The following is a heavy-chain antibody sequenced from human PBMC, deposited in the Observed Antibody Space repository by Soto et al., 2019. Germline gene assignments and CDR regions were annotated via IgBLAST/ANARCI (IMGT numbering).Heavy chain of an antibody. CDR3: TTDSLFFQAEDGIRDVRSVSAFLLNRSSDL. Sequence: QGKGLEWVGRIKSKTDGGATDNAAPMKGRFTISRVDSKNTLYLQMNSLKTEDSAVYYCTTDSLFFQAEDGIRDVRSVSAFLLNRSSDL. J-gene: IGHJ2*01. V-gene: IGHV3-15*07. CDR2: IKSKTDGGAT. D-gene: IGHD3-10*02.